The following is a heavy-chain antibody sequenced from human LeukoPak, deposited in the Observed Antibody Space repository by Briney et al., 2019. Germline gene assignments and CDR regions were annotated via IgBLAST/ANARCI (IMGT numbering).Heavy chain of an antibody. Sequence: GGSLRLSCAASGFTFSSYSMNWVRQAPGKGLEWVSSISSSSSYIYYADSVKGRFTISRDNAKTSLYLQMNSLRAEDTAVYYCARVSSGYYFDYWGQGTLVTVSS. J-gene: IGHJ4*02. CDR3: ARVSSGYYFDY. V-gene: IGHV3-21*01. D-gene: IGHD3-22*01. CDR1: GFTFSSYS. CDR2: ISSSSSYI.